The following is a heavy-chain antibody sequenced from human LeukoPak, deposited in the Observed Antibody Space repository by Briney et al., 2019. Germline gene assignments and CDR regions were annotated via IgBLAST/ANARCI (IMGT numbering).Heavy chain of an antibody. J-gene: IGHJ4*02. V-gene: IGHV1-18*01. CDR3: ARGGTYYPCMDY. D-gene: IGHD1-26*01. CDR2: VSAYNAKT. Sequence: ASVRVSCKASGYTFTTSYINWVRQAPGQGLEWMGWVSAYNAKTSYAQKFQGRVTMTTDSSTNTAYMDLTSLRSDDTAVYYCARGGTYYPCMDYWGQGTQVTVSS. CDR1: GYTFTTSY.